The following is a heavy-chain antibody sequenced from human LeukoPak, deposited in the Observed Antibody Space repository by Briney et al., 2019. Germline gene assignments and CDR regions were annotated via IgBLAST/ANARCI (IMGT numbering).Heavy chain of an antibody. CDR2: INHSGST. CDR3: AGEERGYYGAGGFDP. J-gene: IGHJ5*02. V-gene: IGHV4-34*01. Sequence: SETLSLTCAVYGGSFSGYYWSWIRQPPGKGLEWIGEINHSGSTNHNPSLKSRVTISVDTSKNQFSLQLSPVTAADTAVYYCAGEERGYYGAGGFDPWGQGTLVTVSS. CDR1: GGSFSGYY. D-gene: IGHD3-10*01.